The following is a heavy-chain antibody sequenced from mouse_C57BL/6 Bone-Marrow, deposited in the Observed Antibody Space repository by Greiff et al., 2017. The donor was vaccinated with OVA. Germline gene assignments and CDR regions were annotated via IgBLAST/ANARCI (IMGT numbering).Heavy chain of an antibody. CDR3: ERSILYYGKSYVGWYLDV. D-gene: IGHD1-1*01. Sequence: VQLQQSGPELVKPGASVKISCKASGYSFTDYNMNWVKQSNGKSLEWIGVINPNYGTTSYNQKFKGKATLTVDQSSSTAYMQLNSLTSEDSGVYYCERSILYYGKSYVGWYLDVWGTGTTVTVPS. CDR2: INPNYGTT. J-gene: IGHJ1*03. CDR1: GYSFTDYN. V-gene: IGHV1-39*01.